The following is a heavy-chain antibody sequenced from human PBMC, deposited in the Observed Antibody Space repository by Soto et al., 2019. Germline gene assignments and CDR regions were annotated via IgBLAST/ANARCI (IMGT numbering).Heavy chain of an antibody. J-gene: IGHJ4*02. CDR1: GDSVSSNSAA. Sequence: SQTLSLTCAISGDSVSSNSAAWTWIRQSPSRGLEWLGRTYYRSKWYNDYAVSVKSRITINPDTSKNQFSLQLNSVTPEDTAVYYCARGGDYGDYHFDYWGQGTLVTVSS. V-gene: IGHV6-1*01. CDR2: TYYRSKWYN. CDR3: ARGGDYGDYHFDY. D-gene: IGHD4-17*01.